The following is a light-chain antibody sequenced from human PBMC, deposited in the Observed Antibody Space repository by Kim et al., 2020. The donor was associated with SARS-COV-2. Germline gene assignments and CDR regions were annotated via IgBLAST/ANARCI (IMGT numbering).Light chain of an antibody. CDR1: SSDIGGYDY. V-gene: IGLV2-14*03. J-gene: IGLJ3*02. Sequence: QSALTQPASVSGSPGQSITISCTGTSSDIGGYDYVSWYQQHPGKAPKLIIYDVSNRPSGVSNRFSGSKSGNTASLTISGLQAEDEADYYCSSYISITPWIFGGGTQLTVL. CDR2: DVS. CDR3: SSYISITPWI.